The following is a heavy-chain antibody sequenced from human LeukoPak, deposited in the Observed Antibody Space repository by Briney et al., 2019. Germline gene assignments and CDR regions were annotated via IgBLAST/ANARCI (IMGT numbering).Heavy chain of an antibody. CDR2: IYYSGST. CDR1: GGSISSYY. Sequence: SETLSLTCTVPGGSISSYYWSWIRQPPGKGLEWIGYIYYSGSTNYNPSLKSRVTISVDTSKNQFSLKLSSVTAADTAVYYCARQGVDDAFDIWGQGTMVTVSS. V-gene: IGHV4-59*08. J-gene: IGHJ3*02. CDR3: ARQGVDDAFDI.